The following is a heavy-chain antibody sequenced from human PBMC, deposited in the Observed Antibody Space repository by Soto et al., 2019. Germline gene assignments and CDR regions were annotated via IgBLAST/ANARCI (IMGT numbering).Heavy chain of an antibody. CDR3: ARGREGSGSYYSGAFDI. V-gene: IGHV3-53*04. CDR2: IYSGGST. Sequence: EVQLVESGGGLVQPGGSPRLSCAASGFTVSSNYMSWVRQAPGKGLEWVSVIYSGGSTYYADSVKGRFTISRHNSKNTLYLQMNSLRAEDTAVYYCARGREGSGSYYSGAFDIWGQGTMVTVSS. CDR1: GFTVSSNY. J-gene: IGHJ3*02. D-gene: IGHD3-10*01.